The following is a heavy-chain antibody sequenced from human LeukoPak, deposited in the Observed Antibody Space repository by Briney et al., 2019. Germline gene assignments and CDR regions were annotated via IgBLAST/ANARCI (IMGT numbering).Heavy chain of an antibody. CDR3: ARQTNALRYFDWLQYYYYGMDV. CDR1: GGSISSSSYY. Sequence: SETLSLTCTVSGGSISSSSYYWGWIRQPPGKGLECIGSIYYSGSTYYNPSLKSRVTISVDTSKNQFSLKLSSVTAADTAVYYCARQTNALRYFDWLQYYYYGMDVWGQGTTVTVSS. CDR2: IYYSGST. J-gene: IGHJ6*02. D-gene: IGHD3-9*01. V-gene: IGHV4-39*01.